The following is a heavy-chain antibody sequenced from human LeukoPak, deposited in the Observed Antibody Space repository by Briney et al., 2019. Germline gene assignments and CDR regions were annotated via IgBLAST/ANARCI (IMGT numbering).Heavy chain of an antibody. CDR1: GYIFTNYW. D-gene: IGHD6-13*01. Sequence: PGESLKISCKGSGYIFTNYWIGWVRQMPGKGLEWMGIIYGGDSETRYSPSFQGQVTIPLDKSITTAYLQWSSLKASDTAMYYCARRVLAAVGYYFDSWGQGTLVTVSS. CDR2: IYGGDSET. CDR3: ARRVLAAVGYYFDS. V-gene: IGHV5-51*01. J-gene: IGHJ4*02.